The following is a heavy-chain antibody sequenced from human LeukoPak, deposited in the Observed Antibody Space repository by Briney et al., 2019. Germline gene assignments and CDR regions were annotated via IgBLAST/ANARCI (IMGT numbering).Heavy chain of an antibody. D-gene: IGHD1-26*01. CDR1: GFTFTSNW. CDR3: ARDPGYPKLPYFDY. V-gene: IGHV3-74*01. J-gene: IGHJ4*02. Sequence: PGGSLRLSCVASGFTFTSNWHWVRQAPGKGLVWVSRIRSDGSSTSYADSVKGRFTISRDNSKNTLYLQMNSLRAEDTAVYYCARDPGYPKLPYFDYWGQGTLVTVSS. CDR2: IRSDGSST.